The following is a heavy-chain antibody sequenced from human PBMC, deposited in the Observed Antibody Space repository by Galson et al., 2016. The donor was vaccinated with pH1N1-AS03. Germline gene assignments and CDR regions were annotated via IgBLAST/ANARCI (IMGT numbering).Heavy chain of an antibody. CDR3: ALPNSGGNAFEI. CDR2: VYWDETR. D-gene: IGHD2/OR15-2a*01. CDR1: GVSVTSSGVG. J-gene: IGHJ3*02. Sequence: PALVTPPQTLTLTCSVSGVSVTSSGVGVGWFRQPPGKALEWLALVYWDETRRYSPSLKNRLTIPKDSSKNQVVLTVTSVDPMDIATYFCALPNSGGNAFEICGPGKMVTVSS. V-gene: IGHV2-5*02.